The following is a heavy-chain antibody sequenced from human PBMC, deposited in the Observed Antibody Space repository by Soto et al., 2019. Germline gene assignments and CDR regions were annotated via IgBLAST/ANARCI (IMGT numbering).Heavy chain of an antibody. CDR3: AKGSGDFRRSDGFDV. CDR2: IRSRSGWI. J-gene: IGHJ3*01. D-gene: IGHD4-17*01. Sequence: EVQLVESGGGLVKPGGSLRPSGAASGFTFSSYSMNWVRLAPGKGLEWVSSIRSRSGWIYYADSVKGRFTSSRDNAKHSLYLQMSSLRAEDTAVYYCAKGSGDFRRSDGFDVWGQGTMVTVSS. V-gene: IGHV3-21*01. CDR1: GFTFSSYS.